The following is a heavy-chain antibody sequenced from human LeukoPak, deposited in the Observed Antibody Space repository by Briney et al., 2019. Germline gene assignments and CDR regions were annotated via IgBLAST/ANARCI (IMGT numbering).Heavy chain of an antibody. Sequence: ASVKVSCKASGYTFTSYDINWVRQATGQGLEWMGWISAYNGNTNYAQKLQGRVTMTTDTSTSTAYMELRSLRSDDTAVYYCASFVVVPAAIRGGFDPWGQGTLVTVSS. CDR3: ASFVVVPAAIRGGFDP. CDR2: ISAYNGNT. J-gene: IGHJ5*02. CDR1: GYTFTSYD. V-gene: IGHV1-18*01. D-gene: IGHD2-2*01.